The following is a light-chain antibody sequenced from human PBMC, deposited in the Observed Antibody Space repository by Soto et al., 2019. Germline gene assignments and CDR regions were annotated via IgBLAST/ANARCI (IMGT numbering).Light chain of an antibody. CDR1: QSVSSN. V-gene: IGKV3-15*01. CDR2: GAS. Sequence: EIVMTQSPATLSVSPGERATLSCRASQSVSSNLAWYQQKPGKAPRLLIYGASTRATDIPARFSGSGSGTEFTITISSLQSEDFAVYFCQQYSNWPKTFGQGTKVEI. CDR3: QQYSNWPKT. J-gene: IGKJ1*01.